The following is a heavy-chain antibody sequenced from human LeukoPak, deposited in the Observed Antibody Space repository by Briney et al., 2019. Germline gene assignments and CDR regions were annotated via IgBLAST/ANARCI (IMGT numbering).Heavy chain of an antibody. CDR3: ARGRGELLSYNWFDP. J-gene: IGHJ5*02. V-gene: IGHV3-21*01. CDR2: ISSSSSYI. CDR1: GFTFSSYS. D-gene: IGHD1-26*01. Sequence: GGSLRLSCAASGFTFSSYSMNWVRQAPGKGLEWVSSISSSSSYIYYADSVKGRFTISSDNAKNSLYLQMNSLRAEDTAVYYCARGRGELLSYNWFDPWGQGTLVTVSS.